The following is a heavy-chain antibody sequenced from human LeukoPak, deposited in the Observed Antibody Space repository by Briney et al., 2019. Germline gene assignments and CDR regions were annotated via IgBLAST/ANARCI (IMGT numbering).Heavy chain of an antibody. J-gene: IGHJ6*03. Sequence: GGSLRLSCAASEFTFRTYGMSWVRQAPGKGLEWVSAISGSGGTTYYADSVKGRFTISRDNSKNTLYLQMNSLRAEDTAVYYCAKGSVRYYYYMDVWGKGTTVTISS. CDR1: EFTFRTYG. V-gene: IGHV3-23*01. CDR2: ISGSGGTT. D-gene: IGHD3-10*01. CDR3: AKGSVRYYYYMDV.